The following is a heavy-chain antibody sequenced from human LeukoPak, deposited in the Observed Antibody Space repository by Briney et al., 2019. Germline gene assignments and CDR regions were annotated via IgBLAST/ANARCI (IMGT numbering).Heavy chain of an antibody. V-gene: IGHV1-2*06. CDR1: GYTFTGYY. D-gene: IGHD1-26*01. J-gene: IGHJ5*02. Sequence: AASVKVSCKASGYTFTGYYMHWVRQAPGQGLEWMGRINPNSGGTNYAQKFQGRVTMTRDTSISTAYTELSGLRSDDTAVYYCARVVVRWELPKGDWFDPWGQGTLVTVSS. CDR2: INPNSGGT. CDR3: ARVVVRWELPKGDWFDP.